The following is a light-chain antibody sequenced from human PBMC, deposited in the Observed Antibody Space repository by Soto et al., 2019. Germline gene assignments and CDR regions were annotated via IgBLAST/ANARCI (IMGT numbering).Light chain of an antibody. CDR1: QSVSSSY. Sequence: IVFTQSPGPLSLSPGERAPLSFRASQSVSSSYLAWYQQKPGQAPRLLIYGASSRATGIPDRFSGSGSGTDFTLTISRLEPEDFAVYYCQQYGSSRTFGQGTKVDIK. CDR3: QQYGSSRT. CDR2: GAS. V-gene: IGKV3-20*01. J-gene: IGKJ1*01.